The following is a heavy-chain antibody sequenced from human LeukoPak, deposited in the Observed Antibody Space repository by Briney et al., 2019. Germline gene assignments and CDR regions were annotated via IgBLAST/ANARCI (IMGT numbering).Heavy chain of an antibody. CDR2: IYPGDSDT. J-gene: IGHJ4*01. V-gene: IGHV5-51*01. CDR3: ARGIRGSSYGYTEFAY. Sequence: RTGESLKTSGKGSGYSFTSYWIGWVRQMPGKGREGMGIIYPGDSDTRYSPSFQGQVTISADKSISTASLQWSSLKASDTALYYCARGIRGSSYGYTEFAYWGHGNLVTVSS. CDR1: GYSFTSYW. D-gene: IGHD5-18*01.